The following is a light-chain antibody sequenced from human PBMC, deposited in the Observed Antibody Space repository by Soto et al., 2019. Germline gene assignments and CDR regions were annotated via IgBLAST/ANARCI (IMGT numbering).Light chain of an antibody. V-gene: IGKV1-27*01. CDR1: QDISNY. CDR2: TAS. Sequence: DIQMTQSPSSLSASVGDRVTITCRASQDISNYLAWYQQKPGKVPKLLIYTASTLQSGVPSRFSGSGSGTDFTLTIDSLQPEDVATYYCQKYSGPPYTFGQGTKLEIK. CDR3: QKYSGPPYT. J-gene: IGKJ2*01.